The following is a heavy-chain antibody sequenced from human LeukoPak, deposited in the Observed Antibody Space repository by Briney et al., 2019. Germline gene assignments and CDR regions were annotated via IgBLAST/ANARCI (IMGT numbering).Heavy chain of an antibody. Sequence: SVKVSCKASGGTFRSYAISWVRQAPGQGLEWMGRIIPILGIANYAQKFQGRVTITADKSTSTAYMELSSLRSEDTAVYYCARDHYYDSSGYSGHDYWGQGTLVTVSS. D-gene: IGHD3-22*01. CDR2: IIPILGIA. CDR1: GGTFRSYA. CDR3: ARDHYYDSSGYSGHDY. J-gene: IGHJ4*02. V-gene: IGHV1-69*04.